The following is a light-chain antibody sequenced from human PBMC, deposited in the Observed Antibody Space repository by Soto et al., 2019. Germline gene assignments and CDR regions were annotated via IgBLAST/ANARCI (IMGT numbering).Light chain of an antibody. J-gene: IGLJ2*01. CDR2: EVS. CDR3: SSYTSSSTRV. Sequence: QSALTQPASVSGSPGQSITISCTGTSSDVGGYNYVSWYQQHPGKAPKLMICEVSKRPSGVSNRFSGSKSGNTASLTISGLQAEDEADYYCSSYTSSSTRVFGGGTKLTVL. CDR1: SSDVGGYNY. V-gene: IGLV2-14*01.